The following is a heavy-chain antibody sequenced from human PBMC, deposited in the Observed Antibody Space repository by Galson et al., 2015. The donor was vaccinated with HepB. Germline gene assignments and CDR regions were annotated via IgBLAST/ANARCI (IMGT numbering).Heavy chain of an antibody. V-gene: IGHV1-2*02. D-gene: IGHD5-18*01. CDR1: GYTFTGYY. CDR2: INPNSGGT. J-gene: IGHJ6*03. CDR3: AREYSYPGYYYMDV. Sequence: SVKVSCKASGYTFTGYYMHWVRQAPGQGLEWMGWINPNSGGTNYAQKFQGRVTMTRDTSISTAYMELSRLRSDDTAVYYCAREYSYPGYYYMDVWGKGTTVTVSS.